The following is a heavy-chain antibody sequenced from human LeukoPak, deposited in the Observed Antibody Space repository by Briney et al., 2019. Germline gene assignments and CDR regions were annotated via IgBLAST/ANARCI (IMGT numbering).Heavy chain of an antibody. Sequence: PSETLSLTCTVSGGSISSYYWSWIRQPAGKGLEWIGRIYTSGSTNYNPSLKSRVTLSVDTSKNQFSLKLSSVTAADTAVYYCARDLLWFGGSPGWFDPWGQGTLVTVSS. CDR3: ARDLLWFGGSPGWFDP. CDR1: GGSISSYY. V-gene: IGHV4-4*07. D-gene: IGHD3-10*01. J-gene: IGHJ5*02. CDR2: IYTSGST.